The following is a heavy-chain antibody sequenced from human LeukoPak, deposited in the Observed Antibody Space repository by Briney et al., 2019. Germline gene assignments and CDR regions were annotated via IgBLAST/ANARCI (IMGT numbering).Heavy chain of an antibody. CDR1: GFTFSSYA. D-gene: IGHD3-10*01. J-gene: IGHJ3*02. CDR3: AKDGLYYYGSGSYYPDAFDI. V-gene: IGHV3-23*01. Sequence: GGSLRLSCAASGFTFSSYAMSWVRQAPGKGLEWVSAISGSGGSTYYADSVKGRFTISRDNSKNTLYLQMNSLRAEDTAVYYCAKDGLYYYGSGSYYPDAFDIWGQGTMVTVSS. CDR2: ISGSGGST.